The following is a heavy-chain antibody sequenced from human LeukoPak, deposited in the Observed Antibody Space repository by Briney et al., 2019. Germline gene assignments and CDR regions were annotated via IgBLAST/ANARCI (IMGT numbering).Heavy chain of an antibody. J-gene: IGHJ4*02. D-gene: IGHD2-2*01. V-gene: IGHV4-39*01. Sequence: SETLSLTCTVSGGSISSSSYYWGWIRQPPGEGLEWIGSIYYSGSTYYNPSLKSRVTISVGTSKNQFSLKLSSVTAADTAVYYCARHSISDIVVVPASYFDYWGQGTLVTVSS. CDR1: GGSISSSSYY. CDR3: ARHSISDIVVVPASYFDY. CDR2: IYYSGST.